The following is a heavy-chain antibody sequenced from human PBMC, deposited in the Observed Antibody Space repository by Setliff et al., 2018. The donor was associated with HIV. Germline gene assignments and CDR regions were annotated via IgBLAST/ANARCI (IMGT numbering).Heavy chain of an antibody. D-gene: IGHD4-4*01. V-gene: IGHV1-18*01. J-gene: IGHJ4*02. CDR3: ARVGLSAVPFPTVY. CDR1: NYTFTNYA. Sequence: ASVKVSCKASNYTFTNYAITWVRQAPGQRPEWMGWISAYDGDTKYAQKFHNRLSMTADTFTTTAYMDLRGLTSDDTGVYYCARVGLSAVPFPTVYWGQGTLVTVSS. CDR2: ISAYDGDT.